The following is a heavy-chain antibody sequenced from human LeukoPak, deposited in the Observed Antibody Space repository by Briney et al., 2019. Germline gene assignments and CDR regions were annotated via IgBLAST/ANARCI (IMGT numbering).Heavy chain of an antibody. Sequence: SETLSLTCTVSGGSISSGGYYWSWIRQPPEKGLEWIGYIYHSGSTYYNPSLKSRVTISVDRSKNQFSLKLSSVTAADTAVYYCARELILYYFDYWGQGTLVTVSS. CDR1: GGSISSGGYY. J-gene: IGHJ4*02. V-gene: IGHV4-30-2*01. CDR3: ARELILYYFDY. CDR2: IYHSGST.